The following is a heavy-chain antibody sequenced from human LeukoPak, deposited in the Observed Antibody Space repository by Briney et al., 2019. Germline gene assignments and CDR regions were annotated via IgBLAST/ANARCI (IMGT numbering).Heavy chain of an antibody. CDR1: GFTVSSNE. D-gene: IGHD3-10*01. V-gene: IGHV3-38-3*01. J-gene: IGHJ4*02. CDR2: ISGGST. CDR3: AKGSGNGYGSGPFDY. Sequence: GGSLRLSCAASGFTVSSNEMSWVRQAPGKGLEWVSSISGGSTYYADSVKGRFTISRDNSKNTVSLQMSSLRAEDTALYYCAKGSGNGYGSGPFDYWGQGTLVTVSS.